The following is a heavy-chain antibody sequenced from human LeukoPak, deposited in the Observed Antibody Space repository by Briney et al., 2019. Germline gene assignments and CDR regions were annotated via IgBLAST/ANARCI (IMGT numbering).Heavy chain of an antibody. V-gene: IGHV4-39*01. J-gene: IGHJ3*02. CDR3: ARPRYCSGGSCYYDAFDI. D-gene: IGHD2-15*01. Sequence: SETLSLTCAVYGGSFSGYYWGWIRQPPGKGLEWIGSIYYSGSTYYNPSLKSRVTISVGTSKNQFSLKLRSVTAADTAVYYCARPRYCSGGSCYYDAFDIWGQGTMVTVSS. CDR2: IYYSGST. CDR1: GGSFSGYY.